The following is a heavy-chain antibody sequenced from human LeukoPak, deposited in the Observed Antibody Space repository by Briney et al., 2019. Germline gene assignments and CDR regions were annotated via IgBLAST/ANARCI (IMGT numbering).Heavy chain of an antibody. Sequence: ASVKVSCKASGYTFTGSYMYWVRQAPGQGLEWMGWINSDSGFTKYAQTFQGRVTMTRDTSITTVYMDPTRLTSDDTAVYYCARNFDMKGFDPWGQGTLVTVSS. CDR1: GYTFTGSY. J-gene: IGHJ5*02. V-gene: IGHV1-2*02. D-gene: IGHD3-9*01. CDR3: ARNFDMKGFDP. CDR2: INSDSGFT.